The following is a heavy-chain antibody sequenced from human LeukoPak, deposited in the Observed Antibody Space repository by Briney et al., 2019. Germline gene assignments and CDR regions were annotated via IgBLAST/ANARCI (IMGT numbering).Heavy chain of an antibody. Sequence: GESLKISCEGSGYSFTSYWIGWVRQMPGKGLEWMGTIYPGDSDTRYSPSFQGQVTISADKSISTAYLQWGSLKASGTAMYYCARRLQYYYAMDVWGQGTTVIVSS. CDR3: ARRLQYYYAMDV. D-gene: IGHD4-11*01. J-gene: IGHJ6*02. V-gene: IGHV5-51*01. CDR2: IYPGDSDT. CDR1: GYSFTSYW.